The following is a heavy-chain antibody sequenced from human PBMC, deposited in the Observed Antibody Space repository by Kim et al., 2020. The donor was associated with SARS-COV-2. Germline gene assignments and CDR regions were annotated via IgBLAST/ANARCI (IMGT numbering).Heavy chain of an antibody. CDR1: GYTFTDYY. CDR3: ARSAHFWSGHYLDF. J-gene: IGHJ4*02. D-gene: IGHD3-3*01. Sequence: ASVKVSCKASGYTFTDYYIHWVRQAPGQGLEWMGWINPYSGDTNYAQKFQGRVTMTRDTSISTPYVELSSLRSVDTAVYYCARSAHFWSGHYLDFWGQGTLITVSS. V-gene: IGHV1-2*02. CDR2: INPYSGDT.